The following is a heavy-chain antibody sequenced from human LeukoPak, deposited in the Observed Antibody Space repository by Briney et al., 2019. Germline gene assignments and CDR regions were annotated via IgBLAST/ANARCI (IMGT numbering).Heavy chain of an antibody. CDR2: IKQDGNEK. D-gene: IGHD6-19*01. J-gene: IGHJ4*02. CDR1: GFTFSSYW. V-gene: IGHV3-7*01. Sequence: GGSLRLSCAASGFTFSSYWMSWVRQAPGKGLEWVANIKQDGNEKYYVDSVKGRFTICRDNAKTSLYLQMNSLRAEDTAVYYCARTGGSSGWYSPALLKYYFDYWGQGTLVTVSS. CDR3: ARTGGSSGWYSPALLKYYFDY.